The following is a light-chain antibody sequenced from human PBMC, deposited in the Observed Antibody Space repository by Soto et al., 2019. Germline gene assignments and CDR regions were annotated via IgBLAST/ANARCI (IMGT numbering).Light chain of an antibody. J-gene: IGLJ2*01. V-gene: IGLV2-23*02. CDR2: EAS. Sequence: QSVLTQPASVSGSPGQSITISCTGTSSDVGSYNLVSWYQQHPGKAPKLMIYEASKRPSGVSNRFSGSKSGNTASLTISGLQAEDEADYFCSSYAGVSTFVVFGGGTNVTVL. CDR1: SSDVGSYNL. CDR3: SSYAGVSTFVV.